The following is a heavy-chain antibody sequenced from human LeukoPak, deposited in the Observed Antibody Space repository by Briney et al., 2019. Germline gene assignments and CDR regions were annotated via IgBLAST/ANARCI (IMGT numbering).Heavy chain of an antibody. V-gene: IGHV4-39*01. CDR2: IYYSGST. CDR1: SGSISGSSYY. D-gene: IGHD3-22*01. Sequence: SETLSLTCTVSSGSISGSSYYWGWIRQPPGKGLEWIGSIYYSGSTYHNPSLQSRVTISVDMSKNQFSLKLSSVTAADTAVYYCARREFSGYYDYWGQGTLVTVSS. J-gene: IGHJ4*02. CDR3: ARREFSGYYDY.